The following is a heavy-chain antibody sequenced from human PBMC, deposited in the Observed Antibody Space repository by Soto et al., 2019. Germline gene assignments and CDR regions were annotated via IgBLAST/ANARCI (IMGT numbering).Heavy chain of an antibody. V-gene: IGHV1-69*02. CDR3: ARRKLIVAGTRDLGTYFDY. CDR2: VIPNLGVT. D-gene: IGHD6-19*01. Sequence: SVKVSCKASGGTLSSYTFSWVRQAPGQGLEWMGRVIPNLGVTNYAKKFQGRFTIVVDTSTSTAYMELNSLRYEDTAVYYCARRKLIVAGTRDLGTYFDYWGQGTLVTVSS. CDR1: GGTLSSYT. J-gene: IGHJ4*02.